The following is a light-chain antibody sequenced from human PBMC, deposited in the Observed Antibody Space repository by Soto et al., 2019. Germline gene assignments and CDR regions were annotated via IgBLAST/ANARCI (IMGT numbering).Light chain of an antibody. Sequence: MTQSPDTLSVSPGERATLSCTASQNIGDNLAWYQQKPGQAPRLLIYDASIRATGVPARFSGSGSGTEFTLTISSLQSEDFAVYYCRQDYKFLTFGGGTKVDIK. J-gene: IGKJ4*01. CDR3: RQDYKFLT. CDR1: QNIGDN. CDR2: DAS. V-gene: IGKV3-15*01.